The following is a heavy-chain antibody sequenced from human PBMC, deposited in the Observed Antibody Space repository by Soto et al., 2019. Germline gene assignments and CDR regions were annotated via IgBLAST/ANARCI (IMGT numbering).Heavy chain of an antibody. Sequence: ASVKVSCKASGYSFTSYYMHWVRQAPGQGLEWMGIINPGSGSPSYAQKFQGRVTMTRDTSTSTVYMELSSLRSEDTAVYYCTRPRRDGYNYGFGYWGQGTLVTVSS. CDR1: GYSFTSYY. CDR2: INPGSGSP. CDR3: TRPRRDGYNYGFGY. J-gene: IGHJ4*02. V-gene: IGHV1-46*01. D-gene: IGHD5-12*01.